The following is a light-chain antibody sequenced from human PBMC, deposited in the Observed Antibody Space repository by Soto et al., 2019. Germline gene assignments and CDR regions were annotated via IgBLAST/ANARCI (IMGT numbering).Light chain of an antibody. Sequence: QSALTQPASVSGSPGQSITISCTGTSSDVGAYNYVSWYQQHPGKAPKLMIFEFSDRPLGVSNRFSGSKSGNTSSLTISGLQAEDEADYYCSSYTSSNTLVFGGGTKLTVL. CDR3: SSYTSSNTLV. V-gene: IGLV2-14*01. CDR1: SSDVGAYNY. J-gene: IGLJ2*01. CDR2: EFS.